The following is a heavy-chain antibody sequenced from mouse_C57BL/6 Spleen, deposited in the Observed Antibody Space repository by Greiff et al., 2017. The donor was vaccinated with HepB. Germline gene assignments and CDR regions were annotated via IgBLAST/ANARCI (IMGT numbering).Heavy chain of an antibody. CDR3: ARHSTTVVTDWYFDV. D-gene: IGHD1-1*01. CDR2: IYPSDSET. CDR1: GYTFTSYW. J-gene: IGHJ1*03. V-gene: IGHV1-61*01. Sequence: QVQLQQPGAELVRPGSSVKLSCKASGYTFTSYWMDWVKQRPGQGLEWIGNIYPSDSETHYNQKFKDKATLTVDKSSSTAYMQLSSLTSEDSAVYYCARHSTTVVTDWYFDVWGTGTTVTVSS.